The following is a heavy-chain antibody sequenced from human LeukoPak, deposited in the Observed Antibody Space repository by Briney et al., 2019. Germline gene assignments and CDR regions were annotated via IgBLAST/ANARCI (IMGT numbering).Heavy chain of an antibody. J-gene: IGHJ4*02. V-gene: IGHV3-23*01. CDR1: GFTFSSYA. Sequence: GGSLRLSCAASGFTFSSYAMSWVRQAPGKGLEWFSAIGGSGGSTYYADSVKGRFTISRDNSKNTLYLQMNSLRAEDTAVYYCAKTEYYYDSSGYFHFVDWGQGTLVTVSS. CDR2: IGGSGGST. CDR3: AKTEYYYDSSGYFHFVD. D-gene: IGHD3-22*01.